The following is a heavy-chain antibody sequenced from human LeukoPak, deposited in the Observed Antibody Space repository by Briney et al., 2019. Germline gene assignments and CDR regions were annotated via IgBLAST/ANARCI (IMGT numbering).Heavy chain of an antibody. J-gene: IGHJ6*02. V-gene: IGHV1-46*01. CDR3: ARPTSIIPASNIYYYYYAMDV. CDR1: VYTFTGYY. CDR2: INPSGGTT. Sequence: GASVKVSCKASVYTFTGYYMHCVRQAPGQGLEWMGIINPSGGTTTSAHKFQGRVTMTRDTSTSTVYMDLSRLRSEDTAVYYCARPTSIIPASNIYYYYYAMDVWGQGTTVTVSS. D-gene: IGHD2-2*01.